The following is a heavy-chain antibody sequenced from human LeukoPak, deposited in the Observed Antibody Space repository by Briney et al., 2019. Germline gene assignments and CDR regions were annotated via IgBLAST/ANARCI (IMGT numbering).Heavy chain of an antibody. Sequence: SGPTLVNATQTLTLTCTFSGFSLSTSGMCVSWIRQPPGKALEWLARIDWDEDKYYSTSLKTRLTISKDTSKNEVVLTMTNMDPVDTATYYCARTRLRPYYFDYWGQGTLVTVSS. V-gene: IGHV2-70*11. J-gene: IGHJ4*02. CDR1: GFSLSTSGMC. CDR2: IDWDEDK. D-gene: IGHD6-25*01. CDR3: ARTRLRPYYFDY.